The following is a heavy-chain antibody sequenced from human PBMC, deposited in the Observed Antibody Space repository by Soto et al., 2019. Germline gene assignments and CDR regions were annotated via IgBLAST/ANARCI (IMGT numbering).Heavy chain of an antibody. CDR3: AKLHFDTKGGIES. Sequence: EVQLLESGGGLAQPGGSLRLSCAASGFTFNTYVMSWVRQAPGKGLEWVSAISGSGGSTFFADSVKGRFTISRDDSKSTLYLQMNSLRAEDTAVYYCAKLHFDTKGGIESWGQGTPVTVSS. D-gene: IGHD3-22*01. CDR1: GFTFNTYV. J-gene: IGHJ4*02. V-gene: IGHV3-23*01. CDR2: ISGSGGST.